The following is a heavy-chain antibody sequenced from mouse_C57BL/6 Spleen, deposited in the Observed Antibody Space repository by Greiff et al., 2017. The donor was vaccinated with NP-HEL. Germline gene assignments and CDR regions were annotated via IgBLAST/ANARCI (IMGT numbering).Heavy chain of an antibody. D-gene: IGHD4-1*01. CDR1: GYTFTGYW. V-gene: IGHV1-9*01. CDR3: ARSNWGAWFAY. CDR2: ILPGSGST. J-gene: IGHJ3*01. Sequence: QVQLQQSGAELMKPGASVKLSCKATGYTFTGYWIEWVKQRPGHGLEWIGEILPGSGSTNYTEKFKGKATFTADTSSNTAYMQLSSLTTEDSAIYYCARSNWGAWFAYWGQGTLVTVSA.